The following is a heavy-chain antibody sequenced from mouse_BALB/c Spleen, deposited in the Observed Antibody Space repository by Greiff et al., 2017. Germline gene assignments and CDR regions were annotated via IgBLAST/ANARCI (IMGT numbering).Heavy chain of an antibody. CDR3: ARDYYCSSPFAY. J-gene: IGHJ3*01. Sequence: EVKLVESGGGLVKPGGSLKLSCAASGFTFSDYYMYWVRQTPEKRLEWVATISDGGSYTYYPDSVKGRFTISRDNAKNNLYLQMSSLKSEDTAMYYCARDYYCSSPFAYWGQGTLVTVSA. CDR2: ISDGGSYT. CDR1: GFTFSDYY. D-gene: IGHD1-1*01. V-gene: IGHV5-4*02.